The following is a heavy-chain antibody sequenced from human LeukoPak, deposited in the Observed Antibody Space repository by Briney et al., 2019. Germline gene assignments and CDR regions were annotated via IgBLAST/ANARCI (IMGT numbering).Heavy chain of an antibody. V-gene: IGHV4-61*02. D-gene: IGHD2-2*01. CDR1: GGSISSGNYY. J-gene: IGHJ3*02. CDR3: ATSPPVVPAAITAFDI. Sequence: SETLSLTCTVSGGSISSGNYYWYWIRQPAGKGLEWIGRIYTSGSTPDYSPSLKSRVTMSIDTSKNQFSLQLSSVTAADTAVYYCATSPPVVPAAITAFDIWGQGTMVTVSS. CDR2: IYTSGS.